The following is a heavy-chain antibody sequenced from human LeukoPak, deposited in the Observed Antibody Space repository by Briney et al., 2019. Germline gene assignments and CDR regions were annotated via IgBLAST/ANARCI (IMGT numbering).Heavy chain of an antibody. Sequence: SETLSLTCAVSGFSISRGYYWAWIRQPPGNGLEWIATMYHSGSTFYKPSLKSRVTISVDTSKNQFSLKLTAVTAADTAVYYCGRAAYCSYSTCQSEQYRNVVDYWGQGILVTVSS. J-gene: IGHJ4*02. V-gene: IGHV4-38-2*01. CDR3: GRAAYCSYSTCQSEQYRNVVDY. D-gene: IGHD2-15*01. CDR1: GFSISRGYY. CDR2: MYHSGST.